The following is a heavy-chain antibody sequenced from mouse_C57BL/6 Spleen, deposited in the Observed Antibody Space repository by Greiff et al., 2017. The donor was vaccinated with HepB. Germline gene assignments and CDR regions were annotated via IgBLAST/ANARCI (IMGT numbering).Heavy chain of an antibody. CDR3: SCPSTVINEDFDY. V-gene: IGHV1-82*01. D-gene: IGHD2-4*01. J-gene: IGHJ2*01. CDR1: GYAFSSSW. Sequence: VQLQQSGPELVKPGASVKISCKASGYAFSSSWMNWVKQRPGKGLEWIGRIYPGDGDTNYNGKFKGKATLTADKSSSTAYMQLSSLTSEDSAVYVYSCPSTVINEDFDYWGQGTTLTVSS. CDR2: IYPGDGDT.